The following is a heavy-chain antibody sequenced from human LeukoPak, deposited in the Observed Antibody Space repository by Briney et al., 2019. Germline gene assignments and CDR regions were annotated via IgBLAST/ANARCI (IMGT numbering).Heavy chain of an antibody. D-gene: IGHD5-24*01. V-gene: IGHV1-2*06. Sequence: ASVKVSCKASGYTFTCYYMHWVRQAPGQGLEWMGRINPNSGGTNYAQKFQGRVTITRDTSISTAYMELSRLRSDDTAVYYCARSKPVEMATIDYWGQGTLVTVSS. CDR2: INPNSGGT. CDR1: GYTFTCYY. CDR3: ARSKPVEMATIDY. J-gene: IGHJ4*02.